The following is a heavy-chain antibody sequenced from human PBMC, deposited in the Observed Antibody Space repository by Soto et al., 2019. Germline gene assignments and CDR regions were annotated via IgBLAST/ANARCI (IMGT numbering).Heavy chain of an antibody. Sequence: QVQLQESGPGLVKSSETLSLTCTVSGGSISSHYWSWIRQPPGKGLEWIGYINYSGSTRYNPSLQSRVTISADTSKSQFSLKLSSVTAADTALYHCARHVFASDYVYYMDVWGKGTTVTVSS. CDR2: INYSGST. V-gene: IGHV4-59*08. CDR1: GGSISSHY. J-gene: IGHJ6*03. D-gene: IGHD3-10*02. CDR3: ARHVFASDYVYYMDV.